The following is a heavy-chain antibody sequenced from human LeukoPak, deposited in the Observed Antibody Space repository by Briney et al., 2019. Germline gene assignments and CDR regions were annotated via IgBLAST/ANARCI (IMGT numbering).Heavy chain of an antibody. D-gene: IGHD1-26*01. Sequence: SETLSLTCTVSGGSISRYYWSWIRQPPEKGLEWIGYISNTGRTTYNPSLQSRLTISIDTSKNQFPLRLIFVTAADAAVYYCARHGGSYSFDSWGQGTLVTVSS. V-gene: IGHV4-59*08. CDR2: ISNTGRT. CDR1: GGSISRYY. CDR3: ARHGGSYSFDS. J-gene: IGHJ4*02.